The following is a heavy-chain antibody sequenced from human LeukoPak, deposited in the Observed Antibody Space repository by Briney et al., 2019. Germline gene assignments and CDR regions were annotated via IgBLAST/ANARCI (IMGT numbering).Heavy chain of an antibody. CDR2: ISSSSSYI. J-gene: IGHJ3*02. D-gene: IGHD2-15*01. CDR1: GFTFSSYS. CDR3: ARVVYGVVVADAFDI. Sequence: PGGSLRLSCAASGFTFSSYSMNWVRQAPGKGLEWVSSISSSSSYIYYADSVKGRFTISRDNAKNSLYLQMNSLRAEDTAAYYCARVVYGVVVADAFDIWGQGTMVTVSS. V-gene: IGHV3-21*01.